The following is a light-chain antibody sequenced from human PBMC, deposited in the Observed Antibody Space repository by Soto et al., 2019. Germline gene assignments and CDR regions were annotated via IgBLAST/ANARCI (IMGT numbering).Light chain of an antibody. CDR2: GAS. CDR1: QSINSN. V-gene: IGKV3-15*01. CDR3: QQYNNWPTKWT. J-gene: IGKJ1*01. Sequence: ETVMTQSPATLSASPGERATLSCRASQSINSNLAWYHQRPGQAPRLLIYGASTRAPGIPARFSGSGSGTEFTHSINSLQSEDFAVYFCQQYNNWPTKWTFGQGTKVDIK.